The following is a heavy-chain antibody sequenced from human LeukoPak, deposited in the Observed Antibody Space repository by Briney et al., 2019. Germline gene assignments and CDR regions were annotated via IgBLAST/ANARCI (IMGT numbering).Heavy chain of an antibody. CDR1: GDSISSSSYY. CDR3: ARGPCLLSIVGATRGFDY. Sequence: SETLSLTCTVSGDSISSSSYYWGWIRQPPGKGLEWLGSIYYSGNTYYNPSLKSRVTISVDTSKNQFSLKLSSVTAADTAVYYCARGPCLLSIVGATRGFDYWGQGTLVTVSS. D-gene: IGHD1-26*01. V-gene: IGHV4-39*07. J-gene: IGHJ4*02. CDR2: IYYSGNT.